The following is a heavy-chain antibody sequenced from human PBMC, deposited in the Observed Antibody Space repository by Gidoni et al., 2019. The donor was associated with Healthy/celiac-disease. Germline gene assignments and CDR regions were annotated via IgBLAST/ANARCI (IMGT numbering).Heavy chain of an antibody. J-gene: IGHJ6*02. CDR1: GVTFVDYA. Sequence: EVQLVESGGGLVQPGRSLRLSCAASGVTFVDYAMHWVRQAPGKGLEWVSGISWNSGSIGYADSVKGRFTISRDNAKNSLYLQMNSLRAEDTALYYCAKGVTVYYYYGMDVWGQGTTVTVSS. D-gene: IGHD1-20*01. CDR3: AKGVTVYYYYGMDV. CDR2: ISWNSGSI. V-gene: IGHV3-9*01.